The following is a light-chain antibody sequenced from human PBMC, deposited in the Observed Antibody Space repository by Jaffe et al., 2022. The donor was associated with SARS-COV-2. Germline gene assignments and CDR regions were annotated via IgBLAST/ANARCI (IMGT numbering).Light chain of an antibody. Sequence: QTVVTQEPSFSVSPGGTVTLTCGLSSGSVSSSYYPSWYQQTPGQAPRTLIYSTNTRSSGVPDRFSGSILGNKAALTITGAQADDESDYYCVLYVGRGTWVFGGGTKLTVL. J-gene: IGLJ3*02. CDR3: VLYVGRGTWV. CDR2: STN. V-gene: IGLV8-61*01. CDR1: SGSVSSSYY.